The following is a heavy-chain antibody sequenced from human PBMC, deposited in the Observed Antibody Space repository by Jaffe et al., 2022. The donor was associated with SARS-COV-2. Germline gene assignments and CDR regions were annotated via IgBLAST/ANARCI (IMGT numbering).Heavy chain of an antibody. CDR2: IYYSGGT. Sequence: QLQLQESGPGLVKPSETLSLTCTVSGDSISSSSYYWGWIRQPPGKGLEWIGYIYYSGGTYYNPSLKSRVTISVDTSKNQFSLKLSSVTAADTAVYYCATYITASASFDYWGQGTLVTVSS. V-gene: IGHV4-39*01. J-gene: IGHJ4*02. D-gene: IGHD6-13*01. CDR1: GDSISSSSYY. CDR3: ATYITASASFDY.